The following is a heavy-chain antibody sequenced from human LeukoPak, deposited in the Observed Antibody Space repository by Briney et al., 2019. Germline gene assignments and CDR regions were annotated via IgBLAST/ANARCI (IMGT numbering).Heavy chain of an antibody. V-gene: IGHV4-38-2*01. CDR1: GYSISSGYY. D-gene: IGHD3-10*01. J-gene: IGHJ3*02. CDR3: ASSDGSGMGHARPFDI. CDR2: IYHSGST. Sequence: SETLSVTCAVSGYSISSGYYWGWIRQPPGKGLEWIGSIYHSGSTYYNPSLKSRVTISVDTSKNQFSLKLSSVTAADTAVYYCASSDGSGMGHARPFDIWGQGTMVTVSS.